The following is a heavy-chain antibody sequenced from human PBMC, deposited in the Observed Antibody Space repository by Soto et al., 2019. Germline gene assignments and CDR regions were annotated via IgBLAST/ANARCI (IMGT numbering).Heavy chain of an antibody. CDR1: GGTFSSYT. D-gene: IGHD2-2*01. J-gene: IGHJ5*02. Sequence: QVQLVQSGAEVQKPGSSVKVSCKASGGTFSSYTISWVRQAPGQGLEWMGRIIPMLGRVNYAQKFQGRVTISADKSTSTAYMELSSLRSEDTAVYYCARDHGIVVKPASNWFDPWGQGTLVTVSS. CDR2: IIPMLGRV. CDR3: ARDHGIVVKPASNWFDP. V-gene: IGHV1-69*08.